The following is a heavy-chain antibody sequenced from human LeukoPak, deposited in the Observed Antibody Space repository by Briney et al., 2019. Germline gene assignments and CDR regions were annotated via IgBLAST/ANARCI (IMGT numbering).Heavy chain of an antibody. J-gene: IGHJ5*02. V-gene: IGHV4-39*07. D-gene: IGHD6-13*01. CDR1: GDSISSSSYY. Sequence: SETLSLTCTVSGDSISSSSYYWGWIRQPPGKGLEWIGSIYYSGSTYYNPSLKSRVTISVDTSKNQFSLKLSSVTAADTAVYYCARSSFRIAAAGTWFDPWGQGTLVTVSS. CDR2: IYYSGST. CDR3: ARSSFRIAAAGTWFDP.